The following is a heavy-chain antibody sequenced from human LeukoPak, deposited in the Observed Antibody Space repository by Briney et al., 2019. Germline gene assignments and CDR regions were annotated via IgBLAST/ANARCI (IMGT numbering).Heavy chain of an antibody. CDR3: ARRTAAGNYFDC. J-gene: IGHJ4*02. Sequence: PSETLSLTCTVSGGSISSYYWSWIRQPPGKGLEWIGYIYYSGSTNYNPSLKSRVTISVDTSKNQFSLKLSSVTAADTAVYYCARRTAAGNYFDCWGQGTLVTVSS. V-gene: IGHV4-59*08. CDR2: IYYSGST. CDR1: GGSISSYY. D-gene: IGHD6-13*01.